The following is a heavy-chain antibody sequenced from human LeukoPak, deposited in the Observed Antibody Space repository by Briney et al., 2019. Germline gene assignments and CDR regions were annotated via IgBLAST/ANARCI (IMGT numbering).Heavy chain of an antibody. CDR1: GGSISSSNW. CDR2: IYHSGST. CDR3: ARRNYYDSTGYYPTDY. D-gene: IGHD3-22*01. J-gene: IGHJ4*02. V-gene: IGHV4-4*02. Sequence: SETLSLTCAVSGGSISSSNWWSWVRQPPGKGLEWIGEIYHSGSTNYNPSLKSRVTISIDKSRNQFSLKLNSMTAADTAVFYCARRNYYDSTGYYPTDYWGQGTLVTVSS.